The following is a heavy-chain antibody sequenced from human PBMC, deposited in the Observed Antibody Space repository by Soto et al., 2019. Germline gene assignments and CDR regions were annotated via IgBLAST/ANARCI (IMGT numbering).Heavy chain of an antibody. CDR3: ARLRIATNNYKWFDP. J-gene: IGHJ5*02. CDR2: ISVTGAV. V-gene: IGHV4-31*03. Sequence: PSETLSLTCSVSGAALNSGNYYWSWLRQVPGKGLEWIGRISVTGAVDYNPSLRDRITISQDTSERQFSLNLRLVTAADTAVYYCARLRIATNNYKWFDPWGQGTLVTVSS. D-gene: IGHD2-21*01. CDR1: GAALNSGNYY.